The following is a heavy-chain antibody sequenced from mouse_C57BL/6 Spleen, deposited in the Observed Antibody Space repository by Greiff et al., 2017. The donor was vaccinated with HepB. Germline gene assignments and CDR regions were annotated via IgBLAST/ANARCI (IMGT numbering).Heavy chain of an antibody. CDR2: INPSSGYT. Sequence: QVQLKQSGAELAKPGASVKLSCKASGYTFTSYWMHWVKQRPGQGLEWIGYINPSSGYTKYNQKFKDKATLTADKSSSTAYMQLSSLTYEDAAVYYGATYYYGSARYWGQGTTLTVSS. J-gene: IGHJ2*01. V-gene: IGHV1-7*01. D-gene: IGHD1-1*01. CDR3: ATYYYGSARY. CDR1: GYTFTSYW.